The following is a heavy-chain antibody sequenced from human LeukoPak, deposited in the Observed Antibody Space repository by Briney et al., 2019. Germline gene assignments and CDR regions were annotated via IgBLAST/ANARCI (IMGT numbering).Heavy chain of an antibody. V-gene: IGHV1-2*02. D-gene: IGHD6-6*01. J-gene: IGHJ4*02. Sequence: ASVKVSCKASGYTITTYYIHWVRQAPGQGLEWMGWISPNSGGTNYAQNFQGRVTLTRDTSITTAYMELSRLTSDDAAVYYCATEAPSYCFHYWGQGTLVTVSS. CDR1: GYTITTYY. CDR3: ATEAPSYCFHY. CDR2: ISPNSGGT.